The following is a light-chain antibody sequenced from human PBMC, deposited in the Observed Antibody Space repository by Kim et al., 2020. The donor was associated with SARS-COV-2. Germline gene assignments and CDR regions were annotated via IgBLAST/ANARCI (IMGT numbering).Light chain of an antibody. Sequence: QFALTQPASVSGSPGQTVTISCTGTSSDVGGQIYVSWYQQHPDKAPKLMIYDVTKRPPGVSDRFSGSKSGNTASLTISGLQSEDDADYYCSSSTSANTYLFGTGTKVTVL. CDR3: SSSTSANTYL. CDR2: DVT. V-gene: IGLV2-14*01. J-gene: IGLJ1*01. CDR1: SSDVGGQIY.